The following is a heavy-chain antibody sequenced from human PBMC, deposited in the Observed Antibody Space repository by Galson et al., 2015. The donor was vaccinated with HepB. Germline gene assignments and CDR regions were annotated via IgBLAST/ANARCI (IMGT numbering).Heavy chain of an antibody. CDR3: ATDGIAVAPSPNYYFDY. V-gene: IGHV3-30-3*01. D-gene: IGHD6-19*01. J-gene: IGHJ4*02. Sequence: SLRLSCAASGFTFSHYAIHWVRQAPGKGLEWVVVISYDGSNKYYADSVKGRFTISRDNPKNTLYLQMNSLRAEDTAVYYCATDGIAVAPSPNYYFDYWGQGTLVTVSS. CDR1: GFTFSHYA. CDR2: ISYDGSNK.